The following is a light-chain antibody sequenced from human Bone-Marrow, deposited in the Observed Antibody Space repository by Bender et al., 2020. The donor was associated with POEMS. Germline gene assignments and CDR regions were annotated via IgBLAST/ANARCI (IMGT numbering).Light chain of an antibody. J-gene: IGLJ3*02. CDR1: ALPKQY. CDR2: KDT. V-gene: IGLV3-25*03. CDR3: QSAVSSGTLWV. Sequence: SYELTQTPSVSVSPGQTARITCSGDALPKQYAYWYQQKPGQAPVLLIYKDTERPSGVPERFSGSSSGTTVTLTINGVQAEDEADYYCQSAVSSGTLWVFGGGTRLTVL.